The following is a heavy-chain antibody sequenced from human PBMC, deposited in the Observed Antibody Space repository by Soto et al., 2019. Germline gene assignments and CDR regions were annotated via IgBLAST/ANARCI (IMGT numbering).Heavy chain of an antibody. Sequence: QITLKESGPTLVKPTQTLTLTCTFSGFSLSTSGVGVGWIRQPPGKALEWLALIYWDDDKRYSASLKSRLTITKDPSKNQVVLTMTNMDPVDTATYYCALTGAIFGGSYYYGMDVWGQGTTVTVSS. D-gene: IGHD3-3*01. CDR2: IYWDDDK. CDR1: GFSLSTSGVG. CDR3: ALTGAIFGGSYYYGMDV. J-gene: IGHJ6*02. V-gene: IGHV2-5*02.